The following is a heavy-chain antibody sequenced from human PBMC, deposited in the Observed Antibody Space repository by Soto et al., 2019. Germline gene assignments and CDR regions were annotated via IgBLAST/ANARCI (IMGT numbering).Heavy chain of an antibody. D-gene: IGHD4-17*01. CDR1: GFTFSSYG. CDR3: ARGKGNYGGNSGDFDY. J-gene: IGHJ4*02. V-gene: IGHV3-33*01. CDR2: IWYDGSNK. Sequence: QVQLVESGGGVVQPGRSLRLSCAASGFTFSSYGMHWVRQAPGKGLEWVAVIWYDGSNKYYADSVKGRFTISRDNSKNTLDLQMNSLSAEVTAVDYCARGKGNYGGNSGDFDYWGQGTLVTVSS.